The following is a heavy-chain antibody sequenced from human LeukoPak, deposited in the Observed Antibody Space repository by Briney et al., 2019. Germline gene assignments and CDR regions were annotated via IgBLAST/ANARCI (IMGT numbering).Heavy chain of an antibody. J-gene: IGHJ4*02. CDR2: ISGSGGST. V-gene: IGHV3-23*01. CDR3: AKDRRWLRTKQYYFDY. Sequence: GSLRLSCAASGFTFSSYAMSWVRQAPGKGLEWVSAISGSGGSTYYADSVKGRFTISRDNSKNTLYLQMNSLRAEDTAVYYCAKDRRWLRTKQYYFDYWGQGTLVTVSS. D-gene: IGHD5-12*01. CDR1: GFTFSSYA.